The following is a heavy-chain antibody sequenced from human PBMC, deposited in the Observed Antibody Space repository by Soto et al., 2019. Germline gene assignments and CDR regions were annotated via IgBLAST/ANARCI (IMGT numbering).Heavy chain of an antibody. D-gene: IGHD2-8*01. J-gene: IGHJ3*02. Sequence: SETLSLTCAVYGGSFSGYYWSWIRQPPRKGLEWIGEINHSGSTNYNPSLKSRVTISVDTSKNQFSLKLSSVTAADTAVYYCARHGLGRAFDIWCQGTVLTVSS. CDR2: INHSGST. V-gene: IGHV4-34*01. CDR3: ARHGLGRAFDI. CDR1: GGSFSGYY.